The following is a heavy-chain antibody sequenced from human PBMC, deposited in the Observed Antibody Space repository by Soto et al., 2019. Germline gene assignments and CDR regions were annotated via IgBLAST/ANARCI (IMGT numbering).Heavy chain of an antibody. CDR2: INGSGGSK. CDR1: GFTFSSYA. Sequence: GGSLRLSCAASGFTFSSYAMSWVRQAPGKGLEWVSAINGSGGSKYYADSVKGRFTISRDNSKNTLYLQMNSLRPEDTAVYYCAKEVYQLLHFFDYWGQGTLVTVSS. CDR3: AKEVYQLLHFFDY. V-gene: IGHV3-23*01. J-gene: IGHJ4*02. D-gene: IGHD2-2*01.